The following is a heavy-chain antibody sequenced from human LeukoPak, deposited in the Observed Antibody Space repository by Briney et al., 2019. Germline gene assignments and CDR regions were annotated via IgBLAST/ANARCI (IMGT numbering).Heavy chain of an antibody. Sequence: ASVKVSCKASGYTFTSYDINWVRQATGQGLEWMGWMNPNSGNTGYAQKFQGRVTMTRNTSISTAYMELSSLRSEDTAVHYYARGNSGYDLYYFDYWGQGTLVTVSS. CDR3: ARGNSGYDLYYFDY. CDR1: GYTFTSYD. CDR2: MNPNSGNT. J-gene: IGHJ4*02. V-gene: IGHV1-8*01. D-gene: IGHD5-12*01.